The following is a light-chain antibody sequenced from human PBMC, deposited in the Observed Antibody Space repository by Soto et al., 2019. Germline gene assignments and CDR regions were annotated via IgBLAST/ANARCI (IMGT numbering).Light chain of an antibody. CDR1: QSISIN. CDR2: AAS. V-gene: IGKV3-15*01. J-gene: IGKJ5*01. CDR3: EQYNTGIT. Sequence: VMTLSAATLSVYPRTIAILSCRASQSISINLAWYQQKPGQAPRLLIHAASNRATGVPARFSGSWSGTEFTLIICSRPSEDAAVYYWEQYNTGITFGQGTRLEIK.